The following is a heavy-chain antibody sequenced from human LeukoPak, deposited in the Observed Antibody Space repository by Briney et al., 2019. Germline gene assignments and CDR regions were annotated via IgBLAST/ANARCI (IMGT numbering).Heavy chain of an antibody. CDR1: GGSISSSSYY. CDR3: ARSYYDSSGYFGGYYYYMDV. D-gene: IGHD3-22*01. CDR2: IYYSGST. Sequence: SEILSLTCTVSGGSISSSSYYWGWIRQPPGKGLEWIGSIYYSGSTYYNPSLKSRVTISVDTSKNQFSLKLSSVTAADTAVYYCARSYYDSSGYFGGYYYYMDVWGKGTTVTVSS. J-gene: IGHJ6*03. V-gene: IGHV4-39*07.